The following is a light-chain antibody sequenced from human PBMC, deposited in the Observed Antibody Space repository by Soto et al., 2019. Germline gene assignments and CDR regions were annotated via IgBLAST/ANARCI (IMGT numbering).Light chain of an antibody. Sequence: GGRVTITCRASQGISSYLAWYQQKPGKAPKLLIYAASTLQSGVPSRFSGSGSGTDFTLTISCLQSEDFATYYCQQYYSYHRKFGQGTKVDIX. CDR3: QQYYSYHRK. CDR2: AAS. J-gene: IGKJ1*01. CDR1: QGISSY. V-gene: IGKV1-8*01.